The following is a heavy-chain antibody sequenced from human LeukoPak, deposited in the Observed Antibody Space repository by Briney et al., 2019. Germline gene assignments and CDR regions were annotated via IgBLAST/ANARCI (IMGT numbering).Heavy chain of an antibody. CDR2: INHSGST. CDR1: GGSFSGYY. CDR3: ARTSEGGYTLREYNWFDP. J-gene: IGHJ5*02. D-gene: IGHD5-12*01. Sequence: SETLSLTCAVYGGSFSGYYWSWIRQPPGKGLEWIGEINHSGSTNYNPSLKSRVTISVDTSKNQFSLKLSSATAADTAVYYCARTSEGGYTLREYNWFDPWGQGTLVTVSS. V-gene: IGHV4-34*01.